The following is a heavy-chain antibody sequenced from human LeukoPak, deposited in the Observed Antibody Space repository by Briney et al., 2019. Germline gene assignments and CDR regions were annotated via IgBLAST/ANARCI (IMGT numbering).Heavy chain of an antibody. D-gene: IGHD1-26*01. CDR2: ISGSGGST. CDR3: ATGTLSGSYSFDY. CDR1: GFTFSSYA. V-gene: IGHV3-23*01. J-gene: IGHJ4*02. Sequence: SGGSLRLPCAASGFTFSSYAMSWVRQAPGKGLEWVSAISGSGGSTYYADSVKGRFTISRDNSKNTLYLQMNSLRAEDTAVYYCATGTLSGSYSFDYWGQGTLVTVSS.